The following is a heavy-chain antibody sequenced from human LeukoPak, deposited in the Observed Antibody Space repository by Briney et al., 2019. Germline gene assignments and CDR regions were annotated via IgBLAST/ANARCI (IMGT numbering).Heavy chain of an antibody. Sequence: PGGSLRLSCAASGFTFSSYSMNWVRQAPGKGLEWVSSISSSSSYIYYADSVKGRFTISRDNAKYSLYLQMNSLRAEDTAVYYCARDSAAAGIWGQPYYFDYWGQGTLVTVSS. CDR2: ISSSSSYI. D-gene: IGHD6-13*01. V-gene: IGHV3-21*01. J-gene: IGHJ4*02. CDR3: ARDSAAAGIWGQPYYFDY. CDR1: GFTFSSYS.